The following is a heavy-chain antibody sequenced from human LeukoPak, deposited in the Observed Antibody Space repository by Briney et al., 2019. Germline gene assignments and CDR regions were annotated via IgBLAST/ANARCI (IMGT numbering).Heavy chain of an antibody. CDR1: GTRFIKYR. Sequence: GAALQISYKGSGTRFIKYRIGGGRPIGGKGVGWMGLIHFSDFEIRYRPSFQGQVTISADRSISTAYLQWSSLKASDSAIYYCASARHGGSTWAYWGQGTVVTVSS. CDR3: ASARHGGSTWAY. D-gene: IGHD4-23*01. CDR2: IHFSDFEI. V-gene: IGHV5-51*01. J-gene: IGHJ4*02.